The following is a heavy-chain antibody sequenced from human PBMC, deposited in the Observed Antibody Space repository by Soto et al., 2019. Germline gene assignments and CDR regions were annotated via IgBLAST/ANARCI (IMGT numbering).Heavy chain of an antibody. CDR1: GFTFNTYA. J-gene: IGHJ4*02. CDR3: ARYRSDGSASFDS. V-gene: IGHV3-23*01. CDR2: ITTRGART. Sequence: PGGSLRLSCAASGFTFNTYAMTWVRQTPGKGLEWVSFITTRGARTYYADPARGRFTISTDSSRNTLYLLMNSLRPDDTAVYFGARYRSDGSASFDSWGQGTRVTVSS. D-gene: IGHD3-9*01.